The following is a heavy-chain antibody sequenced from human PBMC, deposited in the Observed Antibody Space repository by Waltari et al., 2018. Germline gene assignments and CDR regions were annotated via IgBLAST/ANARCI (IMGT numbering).Heavy chain of an antibody. CDR1: GDSISGHYW. Sequence: QVQLQESGQGLVQPSGTLSLTCAVSGDSISGHYWWSWVRQSPEKGLEWIGQVYHSGKTHYNPSLQSRVTISVDKPKNQFSLNLNSVTAADTAVYYCAGDRAIGLFFDYWGRGTLVTVSS. V-gene: IGHV4-4*02. J-gene: IGHJ4*02. D-gene: IGHD2-2*01. CDR2: VYHSGKT. CDR3: AGDRAIGLFFDY.